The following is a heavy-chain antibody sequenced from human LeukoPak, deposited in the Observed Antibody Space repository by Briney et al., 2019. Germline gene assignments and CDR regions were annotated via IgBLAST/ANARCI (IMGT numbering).Heavy chain of an antibody. Sequence: GGSLRLSCAASGFTFSSYWMSWVRHAPGKGLEWVANMNQDGRETYYVDSVKGRFTISRDNAKNSLYLQVSSLRAEDTAVYYCARIGSSRGFDYWGQGTLVTVSS. V-gene: IGHV3-7*05. CDR2: MNQDGRET. CDR1: GFTFSSYW. J-gene: IGHJ4*02. D-gene: IGHD3-10*01. CDR3: ARIGSSRGFDY.